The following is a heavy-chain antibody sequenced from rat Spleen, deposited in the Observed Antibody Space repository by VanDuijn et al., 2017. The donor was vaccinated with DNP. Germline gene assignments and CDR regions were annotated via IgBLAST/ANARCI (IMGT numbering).Heavy chain of an antibody. V-gene: IGHV5S23*01. CDR1: GFTFSDYN. D-gene: IGHD1-4*01. CDR2: ISTSGGST. J-gene: IGHJ3*01. CDR3: ATSPGPNWFAY. Sequence: EVQLVESGGGLVQPGRSLKVSCAASGFTFSDYNMAWVRQAPKKGLEWVASISTSGGSTYYRDSVKGRFTVSRDNTQSTLYLQMTSLRSEDTAAYYCATSPGPNWFAYWGQGTLVTVSS.